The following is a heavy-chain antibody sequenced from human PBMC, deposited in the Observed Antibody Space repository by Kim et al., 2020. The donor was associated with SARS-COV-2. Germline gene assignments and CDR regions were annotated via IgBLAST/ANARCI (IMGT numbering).Heavy chain of an antibody. CDR1: DFPFGNSE. CDR3: VRDSGTGDSPNNHHFDC. CDR2: ISAHGSRT. Sequence: GGSLRLSCAASDFPFGNSEINWVRQAPGKGLEWVSYISAHGSRTYYADSVKGRFTVSRDNAKNSLFLQMSSLRAEDTAVYYCVRDSGTGDSPNNHHFDCWGQGTRVTVSS. V-gene: IGHV3-48*03. J-gene: IGHJ4*02. D-gene: IGHD2-8*02.